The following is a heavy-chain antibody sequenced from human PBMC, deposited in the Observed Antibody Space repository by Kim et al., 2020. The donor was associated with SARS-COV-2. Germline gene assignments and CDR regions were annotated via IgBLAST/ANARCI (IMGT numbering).Heavy chain of an antibody. J-gene: IGHJ6*02. V-gene: IGHV3-11*05. D-gene: IGHD2-15*01. CDR2: ISSSSSYT. CDR1: GFTFSDYY. CDR3: ARDRGSGGSSRVYYYYYYGMDV. Sequence: GGSLRLSCAASGFTFSDYYMSWIRQAPGKGLEWVSYISSSSSYTNYADSVKGRFTISRDNAKNSLYLQMNSLRAEDTAVYYCARDRGSGGSSRVYYYYYYGMDVWGQGTTVTVSS.